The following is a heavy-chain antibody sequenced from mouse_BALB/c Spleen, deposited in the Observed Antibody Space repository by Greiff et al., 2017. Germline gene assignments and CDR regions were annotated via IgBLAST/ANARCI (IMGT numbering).Heavy chain of an antibody. J-gene: IGHJ3*01. CDR1: GDSITSGY. CDR3: ARWPGGWLLRFAY. D-gene: IGHD2-3*01. Sequence: EVHLVESGPSLVKPSQTLSLTCSVTGDSITSGYWNWIRKFPGNKLEYMGYISYSGSTYYNPSLKSRISITRDTSKNQYYLQLNSVTTEDTATYYCARWPGGWLLRFAYWGQGTLVTVSA. CDR2: ISYSGST. V-gene: IGHV3-8*02.